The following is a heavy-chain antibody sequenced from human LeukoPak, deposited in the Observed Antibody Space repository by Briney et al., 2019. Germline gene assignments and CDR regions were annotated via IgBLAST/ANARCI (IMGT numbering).Heavy chain of an antibody. Sequence: GGSLRLSCAASGFTVSNNYMSWVRQAPGKGLEWVSIIYSGGTTYYGDSVKGRFTISRDNSKNTVYLQMNSLRAEDTAVYYCATIDYAVGPYYFDYWGQGTLVTVSS. V-gene: IGHV3-66*01. D-gene: IGHD4-17*01. CDR2: IYSGGTT. CDR1: GFTVSNNY. J-gene: IGHJ4*02. CDR3: ATIDYAVGPYYFDY.